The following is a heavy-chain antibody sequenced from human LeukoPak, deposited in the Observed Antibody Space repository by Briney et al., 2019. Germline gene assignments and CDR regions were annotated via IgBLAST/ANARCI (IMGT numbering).Heavy chain of an antibody. D-gene: IGHD4-17*01. CDR2: IYYSGST. J-gene: IGHJ6*02. Sequence: PSQTLSLTCTVSSRSISSGGYYCSWLLQHPGNGLEWFGYIYYSGSTYYNPSLKSRVTISVDTSKNQFSLKLSSVTAADTAVYYCARGPTVTAWDYYYYGMDVWGQGTTVTVSS. V-gene: IGHV4-31*03. CDR3: ARGPTVTAWDYYYYGMDV. CDR1: SRSISSGGYY.